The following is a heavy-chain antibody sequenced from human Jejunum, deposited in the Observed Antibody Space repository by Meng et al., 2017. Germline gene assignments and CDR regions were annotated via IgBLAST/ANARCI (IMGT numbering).Heavy chain of an antibody. V-gene: IGHV6-1*01. J-gene: IGHJ4*02. Sequence: QVQLPQPGPGLVKPPQPLSLTCAISGDSVSSNRALWHWVRQSPSRGLEWLGQTYYRSEWQNHYGVSVKSRITINADTSRNQFSLNLNSVTPEDTAVYYCTTWYGEYWGQGTLVTVSS. CDR3: TTWYGEY. CDR1: GDSVSSNRAL. D-gene: IGHD3-10*01. CDR2: TYYRSEWQN.